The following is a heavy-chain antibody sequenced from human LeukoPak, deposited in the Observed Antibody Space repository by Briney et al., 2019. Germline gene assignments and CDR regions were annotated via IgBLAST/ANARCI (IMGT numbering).Heavy chain of an antibody. V-gene: IGHV3-48*02. J-gene: IGHJ6*03. CDR3: ARARSGSGYPPLFYMDV. CDR1: GFNFGIYT. CDR2: ISSSASVT. Sequence: SGGSLRLSCEASGFNFGIYTMNWVRQAPGRGLEWISYISSSASVTYYADSVNGRFSISRDNAKNSLFLQLNNLRDEDTAMYYCARARSGSGYPPLFYMDVWGRGATVIVSS. D-gene: IGHD3-3*01.